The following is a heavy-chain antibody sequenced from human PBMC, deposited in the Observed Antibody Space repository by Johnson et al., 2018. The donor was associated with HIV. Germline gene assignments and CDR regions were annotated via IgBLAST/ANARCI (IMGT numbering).Heavy chain of an antibody. D-gene: IGHD6-13*01. CDR1: GFTFSDYY. J-gene: IGHJ3*02. CDR2: ISSSGSTI. V-gene: IGHV3-11*04. Sequence: QVQLVESGGGLVKPGGSLRLSCAASGFTFSDYYMSWSRQAPGKGLEWVSYISSSGSTIYYADSVKGRFTISRDNAKNSLYLQMNSLRIEDTAVYYCAKVRSSSWYDAFDIWGQGTMVTVSS. CDR3: AKVRSSSWYDAFDI.